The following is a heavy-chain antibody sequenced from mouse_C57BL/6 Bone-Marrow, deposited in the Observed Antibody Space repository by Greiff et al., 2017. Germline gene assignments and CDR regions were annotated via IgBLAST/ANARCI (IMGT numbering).Heavy chain of an antibody. J-gene: IGHJ4*01. CDR2: INPGSGGT. D-gene: IGHD2-5*01. Sequence: QVKLQQSGAELVRPGTSVKVSCKASGYAFTNYLIEWVKQRPGQGLEWIGVINPGSGGTNYNEKFKGKATLTADKSSSTAYMQLSSLTSEDSAVSFCARAAYCSNSYAMDYGGQGTSVTVSA. CDR1: GYAFTNYL. V-gene: IGHV1-54*01. CDR3: ARAAYCSNSYAMDY.